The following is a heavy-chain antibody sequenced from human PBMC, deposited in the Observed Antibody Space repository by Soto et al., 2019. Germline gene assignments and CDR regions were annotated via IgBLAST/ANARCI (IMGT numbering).Heavy chain of an antibody. D-gene: IGHD1-1*01. Sequence: GGSLRLSCAASGFTFSSYAMHWVRQAPGKGLEWVAVISYDGGNKYYADFVKGRFTISRDNSKNTLSLQMNSLRAEDTAVYYCARETEAFDYWGQGTLVTVSS. CDR3: ARETEAFDY. CDR2: ISYDGGNK. CDR1: GFTFSSYA. J-gene: IGHJ4*02. V-gene: IGHV3-30-3*01.